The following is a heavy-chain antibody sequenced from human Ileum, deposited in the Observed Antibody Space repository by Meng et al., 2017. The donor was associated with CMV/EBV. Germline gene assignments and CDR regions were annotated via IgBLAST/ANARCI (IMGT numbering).Heavy chain of an antibody. V-gene: IGHV3-74*01. D-gene: IGHD1-26*01. CDR3: ARDGSYRFDY. J-gene: IGHJ4*02. CDR1: GFSFSSYW. CDR2: IQNDGISI. Sequence: GESLKISCAASGFSFSSYWMHWVRQVPGGGLEWISRIQNDGISIVYADSVKGRFTISRDNAKSTLYLHMNSLRLEDTAVYYCARDGSYRFDYWGQGTLVTISS.